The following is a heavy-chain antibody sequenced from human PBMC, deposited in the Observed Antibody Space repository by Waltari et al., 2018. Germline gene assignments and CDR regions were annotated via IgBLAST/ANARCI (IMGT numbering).Heavy chain of an antibody. CDR2: ISWNSGSI. V-gene: IGHV3-9*01. CDR3: AKDTLSGYSGSYQFDY. D-gene: IGHD1-26*01. Sequence: EVQLVESGGGLVQPGRSLRLSCAASGFTFDDYAMHWVRHAPGKGLEWVSGISWNSGSIGYADSVKGRFTISRDNAKNSLYLQMNSLRAEDTALYYCAKDTLSGYSGSYQFDYWGQGTLVTVSS. CDR1: GFTFDDYA. J-gene: IGHJ4*02.